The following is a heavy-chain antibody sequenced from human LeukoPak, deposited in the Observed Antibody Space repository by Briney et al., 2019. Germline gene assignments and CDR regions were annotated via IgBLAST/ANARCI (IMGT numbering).Heavy chain of an antibody. J-gene: IGHJ4*02. CDR1: GFTFSNYA. Sequence: GGSLRLSCAASGFTFSNYAMSWVRQAPGKGLEWVSAISGSGGSTYYADSVKGRFTISRDNSKNTLYLQMNSLRAEDTAVYYCAKLSAPEYSSGWYYFDYWGQGTLVTVSS. CDR3: AKLSAPEYSSGWYYFDY. V-gene: IGHV3-23*01. CDR2: ISGSGGST. D-gene: IGHD6-19*01.